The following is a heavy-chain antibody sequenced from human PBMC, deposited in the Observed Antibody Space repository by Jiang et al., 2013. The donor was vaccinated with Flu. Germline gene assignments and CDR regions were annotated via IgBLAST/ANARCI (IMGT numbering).Heavy chain of an antibody. J-gene: IGHJ1*01. CDR3: TTTLSGNYPAV. D-gene: IGHD3-9*01. V-gene: IGHV3-15*01. CDR1: GFTLTNAW. Sequence: VQLVESGGGLVKSGGTLRLSCATSGFTLTNAWMNWVRQAPGKGLEWVGRIKGNSDGGTTDYAEAVQGRFTISRDDSKNTLHLQMNSLRSEDTGVYYCTTTLSGNYPAVWGQGTLVTASS. CDR2: IKGNSDGGTT.